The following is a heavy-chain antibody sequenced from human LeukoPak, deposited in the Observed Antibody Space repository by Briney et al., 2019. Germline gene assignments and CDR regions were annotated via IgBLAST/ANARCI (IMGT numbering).Heavy chain of an antibody. CDR3: ARPSLSYYGSGSYDY. CDR2: IYPGDSDT. CDR1: GYSFTSYW. J-gene: IGHJ4*02. V-gene: IGHV5-51*01. D-gene: IGHD3-10*01. Sequence: GESLQISCKGSGYSFTSYWIGWVRQMPGKGLEWMGIIYPGDSDTRYSPSFQGQVTISADKSISTAYLQWSSLKASDTAMYYCARPSLSYYGSGSYDYWGQGTLVTVSS.